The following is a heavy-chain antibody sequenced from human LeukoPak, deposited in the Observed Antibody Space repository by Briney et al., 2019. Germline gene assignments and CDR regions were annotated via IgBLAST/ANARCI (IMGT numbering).Heavy chain of an antibody. CDR3: ARAKPTAGNFDY. CDR1: GGSVSSGGYS. Sequence: PSETLSLTCIVSGGSVSSGGYSWSWIRQPPGKGLEWIGYIYHSGSTYYNPSLKSRVTISVDRSKNQFSLKLSSVTAADTAVHYCARAKPTAGNFDYWGQGTLVTVSS. CDR2: IYHSGST. J-gene: IGHJ4*02. V-gene: IGHV4-30-2*01. D-gene: IGHD6-13*01.